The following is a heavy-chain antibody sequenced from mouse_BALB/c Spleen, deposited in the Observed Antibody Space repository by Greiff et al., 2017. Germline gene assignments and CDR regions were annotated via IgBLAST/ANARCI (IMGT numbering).Heavy chain of an antibody. CDR2: ISSGSSTI. CDR3: ARYYGSSYYYYAMDY. J-gene: IGHJ4*01. CDR1: GFTFSSFG. D-gene: IGHD1-1*01. V-gene: IGHV5-17*02. Sequence: EVQLVESGGGLVQPGGSRKLSCAASGFTFSSFGMHWVRQAPEKGLEWVAYISSGSSTIYYADTVKGRFTISRDNPKNTLFLQMTSLRSEDTAMYYCARYYGSSYYYYAMDYWGQGTSVTVSS.